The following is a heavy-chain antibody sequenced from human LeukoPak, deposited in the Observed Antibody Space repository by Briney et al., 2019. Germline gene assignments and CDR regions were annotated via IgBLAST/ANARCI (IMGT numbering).Heavy chain of an antibody. J-gene: IGHJ3*02. D-gene: IGHD2-15*01. CDR2: INPNSGGT. CDR1: GYTFTGYY. V-gene: IGHV1-2*02. Sequence: ASVKVSCKASGYTFTGYYIHWARQAPGQGLEWMGWINPNSGGTSYAQKFQGRVTMTRDTSISTAYMELSRLRSDDTAVYYCAREGRGWAFDIWSQGTMVTVSS. CDR3: AREGRGWAFDI.